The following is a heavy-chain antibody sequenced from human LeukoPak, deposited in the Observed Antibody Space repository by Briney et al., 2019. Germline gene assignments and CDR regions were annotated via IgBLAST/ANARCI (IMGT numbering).Heavy chain of an antibody. Sequence: GGSLRLSCSASGFTFSDYDMNWVRQAPGKGLEWVSSISGLSTHIYYGDSVEGRFSISRDNAKNSVYLQMNSLGVEDTAIYYCGRAFPPLRTSSAGDLWGQGILVTVSS. V-gene: IGHV3-69-1*02. CDR1: GFTFSDYD. CDR2: ISGLSTHI. J-gene: IGHJ4*02. D-gene: IGHD3-16*01. CDR3: GRAFPPLRTSSAGDL.